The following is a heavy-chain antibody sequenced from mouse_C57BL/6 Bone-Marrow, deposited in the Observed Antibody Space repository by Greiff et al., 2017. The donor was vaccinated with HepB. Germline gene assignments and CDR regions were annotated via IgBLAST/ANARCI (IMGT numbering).Heavy chain of an antibody. CDR2: IDPENGDT. D-gene: IGHD2-1*01. Sequence: EVQLQQSGAELVRPGASVKLSCTASGFNIKDDYMHWVKQRPEQGLEWIGWIDPENGDTEYASKFQGKATITADTSSNPAYLQLSSLTSEDTAVYYCTKGYGNYYFDYWGQGTTLTVSS. V-gene: IGHV14-4*01. CDR1: GFNIKDDY. J-gene: IGHJ2*01. CDR3: TKGYGNYYFDY.